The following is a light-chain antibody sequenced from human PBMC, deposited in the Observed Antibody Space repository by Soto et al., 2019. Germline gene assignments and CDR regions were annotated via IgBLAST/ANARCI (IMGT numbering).Light chain of an antibody. V-gene: IGLV3-25*02. Sequence: SYELTQLPSVSVSPGQTARITCSGDALPKQYAYWYQQRPGQAPMVLMYKDSERRSGIPDRFSGSNTGTTVTLTITGVEAEDEADYYCQSADASGAYVVFGGGTKLTVL. CDR1: ALPKQY. CDR3: QSADASGAYVV. CDR2: KDS. J-gene: IGLJ3*02.